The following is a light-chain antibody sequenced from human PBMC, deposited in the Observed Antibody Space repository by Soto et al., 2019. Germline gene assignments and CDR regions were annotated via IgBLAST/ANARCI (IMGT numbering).Light chain of an antibody. CDR3: QQNYSPPPIT. V-gene: IGKV1-39*01. Sequence: DIQMTQSPSSLSASVVYRVTITCXESQNVAHFLNWYQQKPGKAPKLLIYATSSLHSGVPSRFSGSGFGTDFTLTISSLQTEDFATYYCQQNYSPPPITFGQGTRLEIK. CDR1: QNVAHF. CDR2: ATS. J-gene: IGKJ5*01.